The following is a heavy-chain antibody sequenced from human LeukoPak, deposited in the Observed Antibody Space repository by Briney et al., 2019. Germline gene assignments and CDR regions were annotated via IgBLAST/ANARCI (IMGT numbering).Heavy chain of an antibody. CDR1: NGSVSGYY. CDR2: IYYSGST. CDR3: ARQGSSWYFDY. D-gene: IGHD6-13*01. V-gene: IGHV4-59*08. Sequence: SETLSLTCSVSNGSVSGYYWSWIRQPPGKGLEWIGYIYYSGSTNYNPSLKSRVTISVDTSKNQFSLKLSSVTAADTAVYYCARQGSSWYFDYWGQGTLVTVSS. J-gene: IGHJ4*02.